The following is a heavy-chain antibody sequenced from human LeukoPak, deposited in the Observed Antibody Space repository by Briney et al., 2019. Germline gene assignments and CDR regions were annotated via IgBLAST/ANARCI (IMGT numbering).Heavy chain of an antibody. J-gene: IGHJ5*02. CDR2: IYSSGGT. D-gene: IGHD6-13*01. Sequence: SQTLSLTCTVSGGSITSGSYYWSWIRQPAGKGLEWIGRIYSSGGTNYNPSLKSRVTISVDMSKNQFSLRLSSVTAADTAVYYCARGDCQYSNNWSNWFDPWGQGTLVTVSS. CDR1: GGSITSGSYY. V-gene: IGHV4-61*02. CDR3: ARGDCQYSNNWSNWFDP.